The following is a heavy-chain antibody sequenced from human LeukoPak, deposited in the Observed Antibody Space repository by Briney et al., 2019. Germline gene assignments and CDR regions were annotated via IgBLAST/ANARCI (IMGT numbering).Heavy chain of an antibody. J-gene: IGHJ4*02. CDR2: IWYDGSNK. CDR1: GFTFSSYG. V-gene: IGHV3-33*06. Sequence: GGSLRLSCAASGFTFSSYGMHWVRQAPGKGLEWVAVIWYDGSNKYYADSVKGRFTISRDNSKNTLYLQMNSLRAEDTAVYYCAKDRYCSGGSCSKYFDYWGQGTLVTVSS. CDR3: AKDRYCSGGSCSKYFDY. D-gene: IGHD2-15*01.